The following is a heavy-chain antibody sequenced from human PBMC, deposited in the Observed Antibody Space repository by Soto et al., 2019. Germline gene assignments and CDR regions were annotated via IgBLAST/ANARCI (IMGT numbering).Heavy chain of an antibody. Sequence: QEQLVQSGAEVKKPGSSVKVSCKASGGLFSSYPISWVRQVPGQGLEWMGGIIPNSGGTNYAQKFQGRVTMTRDTSISTAYMELNRLRSDDTAVYYCARDQSPSSGWPGMDVWGQGTTVTVSS. CDR2: IIPNSGGT. CDR1: GGLFSSYP. V-gene: IGHV1-2*02. J-gene: IGHJ6*02. CDR3: ARDQSPSSGWPGMDV. D-gene: IGHD6-19*01.